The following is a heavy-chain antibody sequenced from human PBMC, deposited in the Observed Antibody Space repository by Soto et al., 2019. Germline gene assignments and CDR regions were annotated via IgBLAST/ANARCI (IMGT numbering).Heavy chain of an antibody. V-gene: IGHV1-69*02. CDR3: ASSYGSGYRAFDY. Sequence: QVQLVQSGAEVRKPGSSVKVSCKASGDTFSFYSINWVRQAPGLGLEWMGRINPILSMSNYAQRFQGRVTMTADKSTSTAYMELSGLRSADTAIYYCASSYGSGYRAFDYWGQGALVTVSS. D-gene: IGHD3-10*01. CDR2: INPILSMS. J-gene: IGHJ4*02. CDR1: GDTFSFYS.